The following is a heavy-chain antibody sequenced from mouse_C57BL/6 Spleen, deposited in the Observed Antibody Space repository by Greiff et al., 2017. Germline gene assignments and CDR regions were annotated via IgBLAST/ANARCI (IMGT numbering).Heavy chain of an antibody. J-gene: IGHJ2*01. Sequence: VQLQQSGPVLVKPGASVKMSCKASGYTFTDYYMNWVKQSHGKSLEWIGVINPYNGGTSYNQKFKGKATLTVDKSSSTAYMELNSLTSEDSAVYYCARAGAYYSNFYYFDYWGQGTTLTVSS. CDR2: INPYNGGT. CDR1: GYTFTDYY. V-gene: IGHV1-19*01. CDR3: ARAGAYYSNFYYFDY. D-gene: IGHD2-5*01.